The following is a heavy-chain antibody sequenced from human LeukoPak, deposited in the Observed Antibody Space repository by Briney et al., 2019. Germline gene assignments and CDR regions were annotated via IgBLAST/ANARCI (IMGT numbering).Heavy chain of an antibody. CDR2: IWYDGSNK. J-gene: IGHJ4*02. D-gene: IGHD6-19*01. Sequence: GRSLRLSCVASGFTFSSYGMHWVRQAPGKGLEWVAVIWYDGSNKYYADSVKGRFTISRDNSKNTLYLQMNSLRAEDTALYYCSKTVSGWNYYDYWGQGTLVTVSS. CDR1: GFTFSSYG. V-gene: IGHV3-33*06. CDR3: SKTVSGWNYYDY.